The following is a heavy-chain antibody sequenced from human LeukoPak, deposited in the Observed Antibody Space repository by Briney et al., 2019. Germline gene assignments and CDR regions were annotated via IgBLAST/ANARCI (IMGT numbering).Heavy chain of an antibody. D-gene: IGHD6-19*01. CDR1: GYTFTSYD. CDR3: ARAIVVAGIDFDY. Sequence: ASVKVSCKASGYTFTSYDINWVRQATGQGLEWMGWMNPNSGKTAYAQKFQGRVTITRNTSITTAYMELSSLRSEDTAVSYCARAIVVAGIDFDYWGQGTQVTVSS. V-gene: IGHV1-8*03. J-gene: IGHJ4*02. CDR2: MNPNSGKT.